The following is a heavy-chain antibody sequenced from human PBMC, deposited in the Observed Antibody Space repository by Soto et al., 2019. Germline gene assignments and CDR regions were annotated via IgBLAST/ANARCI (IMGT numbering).Heavy chain of an antibody. CDR1: GFSVSTYY. J-gene: IGHJ4*02. V-gene: IGHV3-66*01. CDR2: ADSGGRT. Sequence: EMQLVESGGGLVQPGGSLRLSCAASGFSVSTYYMSWVRQAPGQGMEWVSLADSGGRTNYADSVKGRFTISRDNSKNMLFLQINSLRVEDTAVYYCVTDPYSRIAGLWGQGILVTVSS. D-gene: IGHD6-13*01. CDR3: VTDPYSRIAGL.